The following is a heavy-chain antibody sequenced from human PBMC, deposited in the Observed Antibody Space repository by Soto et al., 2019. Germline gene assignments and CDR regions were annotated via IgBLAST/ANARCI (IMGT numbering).Heavy chain of an antibody. V-gene: IGHV4-4*02. D-gene: IGHD6-13*01. Sequence: SETLSLTCAVSGVSISSHDWWTWVRQPPGKGLEWIGESHQSGNTNYNSSLESRVTISVDKSKNQFSLKLSSVTVADTAVYYCATMDSSSFYWGQGTLVTVSS. J-gene: IGHJ4*02. CDR2: SHQSGNT. CDR3: ATMDSSSFY. CDR1: GVSISSHDW.